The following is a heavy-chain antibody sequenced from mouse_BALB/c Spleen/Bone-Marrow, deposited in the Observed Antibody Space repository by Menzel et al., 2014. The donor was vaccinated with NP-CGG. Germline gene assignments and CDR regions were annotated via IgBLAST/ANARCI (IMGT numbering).Heavy chain of an antibody. CDR3: ARYGTYLGYYGMDY. CDR1: GFNIKDTY. J-gene: IGHJ4*01. CDR2: IDPANGNT. V-gene: IGHV14-3*02. Sequence: VQLKQSGAELVKPGASVKLSCTASGFNIKDTYMHWVKQRPEQGLEWIGRIDPANGNTKYDPKFQGKATITADTSSNTAYLQLSSLTSEDTAVYYCARYGTYLGYYGMDYWGQGTSVTVSS. D-gene: IGHD2-1*01.